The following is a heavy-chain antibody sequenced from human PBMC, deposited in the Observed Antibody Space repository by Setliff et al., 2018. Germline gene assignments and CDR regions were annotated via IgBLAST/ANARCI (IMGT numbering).Heavy chain of an antibody. CDR1: GFTVSSNY. V-gene: IGHV3-66*01. D-gene: IGHD3-3*01. J-gene: IGHJ4*02. CDR3: ARERYFWSGYHN. Sequence: GGSLRLSCAASGFTVSSNYMSWVRQAPGKGLEWVSVIYSGGSTYYADSVKGRFTISRDNSKNTLYLQMNSLRAENTAVYYCARERYFWSGYHNWGQGTLVTVSS. CDR2: IYSGGST.